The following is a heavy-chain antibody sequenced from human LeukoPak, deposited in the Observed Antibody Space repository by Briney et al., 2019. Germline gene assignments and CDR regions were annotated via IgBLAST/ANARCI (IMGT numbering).Heavy chain of an antibody. CDR1: GFTFSDYY. V-gene: IGHV3-11*04. J-gene: IGHJ4*01. D-gene: IGHD6-13*01. Sequence: GGSLRLPCVAAGFTFSDYYMGWISQAPGKGLEWVSYISYSGTIYYSDSVQGRFTISRDNAKNSLNLQMNSLRVEDTAVYYCAKAILAAGLFVDNWGQGTLVTVSS. CDR2: ISYSGTI. CDR3: AKAILAAGLFVDN.